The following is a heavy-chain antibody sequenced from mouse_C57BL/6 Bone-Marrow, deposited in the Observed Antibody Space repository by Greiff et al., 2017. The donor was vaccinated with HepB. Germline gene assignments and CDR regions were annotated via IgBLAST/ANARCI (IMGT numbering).Heavy chain of an antibody. Sequence: QVQLQQPGAELVKPGASVKLSCKASGYTFTSYWMQWVKQRPGQGLEWIGEIDPSDSYTNYNQKFKGKATLTVDTSSSTAHMQLSSLTSEDSAVYYCARSDYYYGSSYWGQGTTLTVSS. CDR2: IDPSDSYT. CDR3: ARSDYYYGSSY. CDR1: GYTFTSYW. D-gene: IGHD1-1*01. V-gene: IGHV1-50*01. J-gene: IGHJ2*01.